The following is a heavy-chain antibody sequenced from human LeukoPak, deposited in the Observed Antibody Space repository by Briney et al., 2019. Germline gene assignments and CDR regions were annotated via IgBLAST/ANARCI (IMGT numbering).Heavy chain of an antibody. CDR1: GYTFTSYG. CDR3: AREMWSGYSSSWYVVY. J-gene: IGHJ4*02. Sequence: GASVKVSCEASGYTFTSYGISWVRQAPGQGLEWMGWISAYNGNTNYAQKLQGRVTMTTDTSTSTAYMELRSLRSDDTAVYYCAREMWSGYSSSWYVVYWGQGTLVTVSS. CDR2: ISAYNGNT. V-gene: IGHV1-18*01. D-gene: IGHD6-13*01.